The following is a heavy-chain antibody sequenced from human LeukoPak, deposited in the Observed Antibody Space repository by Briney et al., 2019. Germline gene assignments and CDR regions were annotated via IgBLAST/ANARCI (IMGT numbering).Heavy chain of an antibody. Sequence: PSETLSLTCTVSGGSINSYYWGWIRQPPGKGLEWIAYLYYSGSTHYNPSLKSRATMSLDTSRNQFSLRLTSVTAADTALYYCARLNGRAAAGFDYWGQGTLVTVSS. V-gene: IGHV4-59*08. CDR1: GGSINSYY. CDR3: ARLNGRAAAGFDY. CDR2: LYYSGST. J-gene: IGHJ4*02. D-gene: IGHD6-13*01.